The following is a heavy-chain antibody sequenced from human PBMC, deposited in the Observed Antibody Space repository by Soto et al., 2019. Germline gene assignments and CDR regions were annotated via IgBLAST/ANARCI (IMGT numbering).Heavy chain of an antibody. CDR3: ARGGVTSYDILTGYYRGGFDY. D-gene: IGHD3-9*01. J-gene: IGHJ4*02. Sequence: GGSLRLSCAASGFTLSSYSMNWVRQAPGKGLEWVSSISSSSSYIYYADSVKGRFTISRDNAKNSLYLQMNSLRAEDTAVYYCARGGVTSYDILTGYYRGGFDYWGQGTMVTV. CDR2: ISSSSSYI. CDR1: GFTLSSYS. V-gene: IGHV3-21*01.